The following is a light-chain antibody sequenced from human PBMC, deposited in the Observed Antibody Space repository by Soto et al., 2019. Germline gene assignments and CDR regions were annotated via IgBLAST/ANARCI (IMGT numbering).Light chain of an antibody. V-gene: IGLV2-14*01. CDR3: SSYTSSSTRLYV. J-gene: IGLJ1*01. CDR2: EVS. Sequence: QSALTQPASVSGSPGQSITISCTGTSSDVGGYNYVSWYQQHPGKAPKLMIYEVSNRPSGVSNRFSGSKSGNTASLTISGLQAEDEADYYCSSYTSSSTRLYVFGTGTKLTV. CDR1: SSDVGGYNY.